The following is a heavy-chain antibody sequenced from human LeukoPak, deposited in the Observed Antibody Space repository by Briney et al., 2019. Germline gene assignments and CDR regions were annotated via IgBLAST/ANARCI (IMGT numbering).Heavy chain of an antibody. Sequence: SGTLSLTCAVSGGSISSSNYYWGWIRQPPGQGLEWIGSIYYSGNTYYNPSLKSRVTISVDTSKNQFSLKLNSVTAADTAVYYCARILSSDCSSTSCYPDYWGQGTLVTVSS. V-gene: IGHV4-39*07. CDR3: ARILSSDCSSTSCYPDY. CDR1: GGSISSSNYY. CDR2: IYYSGNT. D-gene: IGHD2-2*01. J-gene: IGHJ4*02.